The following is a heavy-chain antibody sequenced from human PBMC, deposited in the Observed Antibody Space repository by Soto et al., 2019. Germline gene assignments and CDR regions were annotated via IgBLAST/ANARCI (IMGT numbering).Heavy chain of an antibody. J-gene: IGHJ6*02. CDR2: IWYDGSNK. CDR3: ARELSGSGTNGMDV. CDR1: GFTFSSYG. V-gene: IGHV3-33*01. D-gene: IGHD3-10*01. Sequence: QVQLVESGGGVVQPGRSLRLSCAASGFTFSSYGMHWVRQAPGKGLEWVAVIWYDGSNKYYADSVKGRFTISRDNSKNTLYLQMNSLRAKDTAVYYCARELSGSGTNGMDVWGQGTTVTVSS.